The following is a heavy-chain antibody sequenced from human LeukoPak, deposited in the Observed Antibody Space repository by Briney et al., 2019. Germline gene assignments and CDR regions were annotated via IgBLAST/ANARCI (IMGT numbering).Heavy chain of an antibody. CDR1: EGTFSSYA. J-gene: IGHJ6*02. Sequence: ASVKVSCKASEGTFSSYAISWVRQAPGQGLEWLGRIIPILGIANYAQKFQGRVTITADKSTSTAYMELSSLRSEDTAVYYCARESLDCYGSGSYMDVWGQGTTVTVSS. D-gene: IGHD3-10*01. CDR3: ARESLDCYGSGSYMDV. CDR2: IIPILGIA. V-gene: IGHV1-69*04.